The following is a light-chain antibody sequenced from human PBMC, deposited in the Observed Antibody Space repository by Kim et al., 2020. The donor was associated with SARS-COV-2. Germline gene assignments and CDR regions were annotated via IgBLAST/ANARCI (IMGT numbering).Light chain of an antibody. Sequence: SPGEGATLSCRASQSVSRDCLAWYQQKPGQTPRLFIYGASNRATGISDRFSGSGSGTDFTLTISRLEPEDSAVYYCQQYGNSPLTFGGGTKVDIK. V-gene: IGKV3-20*01. CDR1: QSVSRDC. CDR3: QQYGNSPLT. J-gene: IGKJ4*01. CDR2: GAS.